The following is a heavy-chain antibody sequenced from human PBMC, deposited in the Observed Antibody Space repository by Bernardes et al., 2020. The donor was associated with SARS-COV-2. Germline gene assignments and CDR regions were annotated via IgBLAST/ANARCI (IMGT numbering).Heavy chain of an antibody. D-gene: IGHD6-13*01. J-gene: IGHJ4*02. CDR3: ARVYSRSGVFDY. Sequence: GGSLRLSRAASGFTFSSYNMNWVRQTPGKGLEWVSYISSTSSPIYYADSVKGRFTISRDNAKSSLYLQMNSLRAEDTAVYYCARVYSRSGVFDYWGQGTLVTVSS. CDR2: ISSTSSPI. V-gene: IGHV3-48*04. CDR1: GFTFSSYN.